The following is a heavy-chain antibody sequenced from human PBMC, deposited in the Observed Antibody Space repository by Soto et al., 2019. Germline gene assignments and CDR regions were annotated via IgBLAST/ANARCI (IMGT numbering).Heavy chain of an antibody. D-gene: IGHD2-2*01. J-gene: IGHJ4*02. Sequence: EVQLLESGGHLVQPGGSLRLSCAASGFIFSNYAMSWVRQAPGKGLEWVSVIFGGGTTYYSDSVKGRFTISRDNSKNTVFLQMNSLRAEDTAVYYCVRTSSYWGQGTRVIVSS. V-gene: IGHV3-23*01. CDR1: GFIFSNYA. CDR2: IFGGGTT. CDR3: VRTSSY.